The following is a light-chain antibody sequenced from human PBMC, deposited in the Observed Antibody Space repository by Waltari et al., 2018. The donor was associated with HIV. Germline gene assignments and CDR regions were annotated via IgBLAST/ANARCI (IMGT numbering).Light chain of an antibody. Sequence: EIVLTQSPGTLSLSPGERATISCRASQNLDSDYLAWYRQKPGLAPRLLIYGATNRATGVADRFTGGGSGTDFTLTVGRLEPEDFGVYFCQQYGSSFLTFGGGTKVEIK. CDR3: QQYGSSFLT. CDR2: GAT. J-gene: IGKJ4*01. CDR1: QNLDSDY. V-gene: IGKV3-20*01.